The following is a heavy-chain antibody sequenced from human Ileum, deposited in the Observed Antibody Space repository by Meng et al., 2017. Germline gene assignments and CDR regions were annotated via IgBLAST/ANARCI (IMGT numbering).Heavy chain of an antibody. CDR3: AKAPLGSCSGASCYPLDY. Sequence: GESLKISCAASGFIFSNYAMTWVRQTPGKGLEWVSSITGSGENTYHADSVKGRFTISRDNSKNTLYFQMNSLRADDTAVYYCAKAPLGSCSGASCYPLDYWGQGTLVTVSS. J-gene: IGHJ4*02. CDR2: ITGSGENT. CDR1: GFIFSNYA. V-gene: IGHV3-23*01. D-gene: IGHD2-15*01.